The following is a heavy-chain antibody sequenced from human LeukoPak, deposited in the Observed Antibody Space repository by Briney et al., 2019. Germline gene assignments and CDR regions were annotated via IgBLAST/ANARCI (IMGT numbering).Heavy chain of an antibody. V-gene: IGHV3-7*04. Sequence: GGSLRLSCAASGFTFSSYWMSWVRQAPGKGLEWVANIKQDGSEKYYVDSVKGRFTISRDNAKNSLYLQMNSLRAEDTAVYYCARENHYDILTGYYDYWGQGTLVTVSS. D-gene: IGHD3-9*01. CDR2: IKQDGSEK. CDR1: GFTFSSYW. J-gene: IGHJ4*02. CDR3: ARENHYDILTGYYDY.